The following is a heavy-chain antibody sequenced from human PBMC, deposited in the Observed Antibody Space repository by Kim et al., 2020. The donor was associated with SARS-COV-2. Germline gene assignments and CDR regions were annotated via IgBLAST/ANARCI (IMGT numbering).Heavy chain of an antibody. Sequence: IYYADSVKGRFTISRDNAKNSLYLQMNSLRAEDTAVYYCARVSGGYTYDYWGQGTLVTVSS. CDR2: I. D-gene: IGHD5-12*01. V-gene: IGHV3-11*04. CDR3: ARVSGGYTYDY. J-gene: IGHJ4*02.